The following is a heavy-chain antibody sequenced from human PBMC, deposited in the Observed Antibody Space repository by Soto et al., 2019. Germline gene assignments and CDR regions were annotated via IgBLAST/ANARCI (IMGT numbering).Heavy chain of an antibody. V-gene: IGHV1-18*01. CDR2: ISAYNGNT. J-gene: IGHJ3*02. Sequence: ASVKVSCKASGYTFTSYGISWVRQAPGQGLEWMGWISAYNGNTNYAQKLQGRVTMTTDTSTSTAYMELRSLRSDDTAVYYSAIAHTATWKGAFDIWGQGTMVTVSS. D-gene: IGHD5-18*01. CDR1: GYTFTSYG. CDR3: AIAHTATWKGAFDI.